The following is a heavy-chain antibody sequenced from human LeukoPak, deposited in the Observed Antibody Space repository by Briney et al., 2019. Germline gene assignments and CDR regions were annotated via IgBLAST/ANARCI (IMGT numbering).Heavy chain of an antibody. CDR1: GFTFGNSA. V-gene: IGHV3-23*01. CDR2: ISGGGGST. Sequence: GGSLRLSCAASGFTFGNSAMSWVRQAPGKGLEWVSTISGGGGSTYYADSVKGRFTISRDNSKNTLYLQMNSLRAEDTAVYYCAKDYVEATITPSWFDPWGQGTLVTVSS. J-gene: IGHJ5*02. D-gene: IGHD5-12*01. CDR3: AKDYVEATITPSWFDP.